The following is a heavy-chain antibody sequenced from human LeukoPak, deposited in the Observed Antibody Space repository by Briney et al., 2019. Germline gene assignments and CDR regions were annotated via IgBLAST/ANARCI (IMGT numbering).Heavy chain of an antibody. CDR1: GGSISSGDYY. D-gene: IGHD3-22*01. J-gene: IGHJ3*02. Sequence: SETLSLTCTVSGGSISSGDYYWRWIRQPPGKGLEWIGYIYYSGSTYYNPSLKSRVTISVDTSNNQFSLQLNYVHAADIAVYYCARDLSFEGSAYYYYGAFYIWGQGTMVSVSS. V-gene: IGHV4-30-4*01. CDR2: IYYSGST. CDR3: ARDLSFEGSAYYYYGAFYI.